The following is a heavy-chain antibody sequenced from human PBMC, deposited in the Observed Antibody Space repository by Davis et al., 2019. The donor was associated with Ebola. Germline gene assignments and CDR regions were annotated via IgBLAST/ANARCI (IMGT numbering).Heavy chain of an antibody. Sequence: ASVKVSCKASGYTFTSYDINWVRQATGQGLEWMGWMNPNSGNTGYAQKFQGRVTMTRNTSISTAYMELSSLRSEDTVVYYCAREVTSSWYVGFWFDPWGQGTLVTVSS. CDR1: GYTFTSYD. CDR2: MNPNSGNT. V-gene: IGHV1-8*01. J-gene: IGHJ5*02. D-gene: IGHD6-13*01. CDR3: AREVTSSWYVGFWFDP.